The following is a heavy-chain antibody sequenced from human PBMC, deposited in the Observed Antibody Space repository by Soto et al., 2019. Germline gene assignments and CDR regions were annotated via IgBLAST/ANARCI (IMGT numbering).Heavy chain of an antibody. CDR3: ARGQDSSGWYRYFQH. CDR1: GGSISSGGYY. Sequence: SETLSLTCTVSGGSISSGGYYWSWIRQHPGKGLEWIGYIYYSGSTYYNPSLKSRVTISVDTSKNQFSLKLSSVTAADTAVYYCARGQDSSGWYRYFQHWGQGTLVTVSS. CDR2: IYYSGST. D-gene: IGHD6-19*01. J-gene: IGHJ1*01. V-gene: IGHV4-31*03.